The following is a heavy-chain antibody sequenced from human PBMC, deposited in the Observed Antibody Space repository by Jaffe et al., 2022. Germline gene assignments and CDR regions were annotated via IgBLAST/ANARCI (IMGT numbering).Heavy chain of an antibody. Sequence: QVQLVQSGAEVKKPGASVKVSCKASGYTFTSYGISWVRQAPGQGLEWMGWISAYNGNTNYAQKLQGRVTMTTDTSTSTAYMELRSLRSDDTAVYYCARAGLELRNGPYYYYYYYMDVWGKGTTVTVSS. CDR1: GYTFTSYG. V-gene: IGHV1-18*01. D-gene: IGHD1-7*01. CDR3: ARAGLELRNGPYYYYYYYMDV. CDR2: ISAYNGNT. J-gene: IGHJ6*03.